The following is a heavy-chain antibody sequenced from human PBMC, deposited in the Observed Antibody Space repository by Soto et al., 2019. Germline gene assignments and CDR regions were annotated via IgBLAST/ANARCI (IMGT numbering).Heavy chain of an antibody. J-gene: IGHJ5*02. CDR1: GFTFGNYA. V-gene: IGHV3-23*01. D-gene: IGHD2-15*01. Sequence: PGGSLRLSRVGSGFTFGNYAMSWVRQAPGKGLEWVSSITGIDGRTYYADSVKGRFTISRDNPKNTLYLQMNNLRAEDTAMFYCAKDRGPYCSGGICYPPSWFDPWGQGTQVTVSS. CDR2: ITGIDGRT. CDR3: AKDRGPYCSGGICYPPSWFDP.